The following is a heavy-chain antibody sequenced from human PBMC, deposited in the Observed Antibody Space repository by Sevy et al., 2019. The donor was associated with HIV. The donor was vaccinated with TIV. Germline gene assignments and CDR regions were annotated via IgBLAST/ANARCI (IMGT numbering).Heavy chain of an antibody. Sequence: GGSLRLSCAASGFTFSNAWMSWVRQAPGKGLEWVGRIKSKTDGGTTDYAAPVKGRFTISRDDSKNTLYLQMNSLKTEDTAVYYWTTVAVAGTNWFDPWGQRTLVTVSS. CDR2: IKSKTDGGTT. D-gene: IGHD6-19*01. CDR1: GFTFSNAW. V-gene: IGHV3-15*01. CDR3: TTVAVAGTNWFDP. J-gene: IGHJ5*02.